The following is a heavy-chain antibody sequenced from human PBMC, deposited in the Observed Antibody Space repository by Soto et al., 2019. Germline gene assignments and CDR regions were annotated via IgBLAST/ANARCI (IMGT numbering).Heavy chain of an antibody. D-gene: IGHD2-2*01. J-gene: IGHJ4*02. CDR2: MNPNSGNT. CDR1: GYTFTSYD. Sequence: ASVKVSCKASGYTFTSYDINWVRQATGQGLEWMGWMNPNSGNTGYAQKFQGRVTMTRNTSISTAYMELSSLRSEDTAVYYCARSIGCSSTSCYSFTDYWGQGPLVTVSS. V-gene: IGHV1-8*01. CDR3: ARSIGCSSTSCYSFTDY.